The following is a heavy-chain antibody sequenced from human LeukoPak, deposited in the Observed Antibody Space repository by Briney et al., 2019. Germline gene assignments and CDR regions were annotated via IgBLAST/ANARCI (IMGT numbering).Heavy chain of an antibody. CDR1: GGSFSGYY. CDR2: INHSGST. D-gene: IGHD1-14*01. J-gene: IGHJ4*02. Sequence: PSETLSLTCAVYGGSFSGYYWSWIRQPPGKGLEWIGEINHSGSTNYNPSLKSRLTISVDTSKNQFSLKLSSVTAADTAVYYCARVKLGVTVLPTDNWGQGTLVTVSS. CDR3: ARVKLGVTVLPTDN. V-gene: IGHV4-34*01.